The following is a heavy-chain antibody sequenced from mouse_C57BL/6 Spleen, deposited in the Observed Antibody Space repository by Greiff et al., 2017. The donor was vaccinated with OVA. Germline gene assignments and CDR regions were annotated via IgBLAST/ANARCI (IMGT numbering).Heavy chain of an antibody. J-gene: IGHJ3*01. CDR2: IDPSDSET. Sequence: QVQLQQPGAELVRPGSSVKLSCKASGYTFTSYWMHWVKQRPIQGLEWIGNIDPSDSETPYNQKLKDKATLTVDKSSSTDYMQLSSLTSKDSAVYYGARSGAYYSNCWFAYWGQGTLVTVSA. D-gene: IGHD2-5*01. V-gene: IGHV1-52*01. CDR3: ARSGAYYSNCWFAY. CDR1: GYTFTSYW.